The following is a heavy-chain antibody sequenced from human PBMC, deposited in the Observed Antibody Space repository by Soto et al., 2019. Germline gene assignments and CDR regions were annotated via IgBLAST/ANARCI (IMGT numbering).Heavy chain of an antibody. Sequence: LRLSCAASGFTFSNYGMSWVRQAPGKGLEYVSAISDSGSRPYYADSVKGRFTISRDNSKDTLFLQMNSLRAEDTAVYYCAKGSRGYYGSSSYYYFDHWGQGTLVTVSS. J-gene: IGHJ4*02. V-gene: IGHV3-23*01. CDR2: ISDSGSRP. CDR3: AKGSRGYYGSSSYYYFDH. CDR1: GFTFSNYG. D-gene: IGHD3-22*01.